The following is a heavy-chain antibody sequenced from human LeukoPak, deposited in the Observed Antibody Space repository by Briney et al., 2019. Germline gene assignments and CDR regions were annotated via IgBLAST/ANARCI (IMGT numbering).Heavy chain of an antibody. J-gene: IGHJ4*02. CDR3: AKDGGTVDIVATIAYYFDY. CDR1: GFTFSSYG. D-gene: IGHD5-12*01. CDR2: IWYDGSNK. Sequence: PGGSLRLSCAASGFTFSSYGMHWVRQAPGKGLEWVAVIWYDGSNKYYADSVKGRFTISRGNSKNTLYLQMNSLRAEDTAVYYRAKDGGTVDIVATIAYYFDYWGQGTLVTVSS. V-gene: IGHV3-33*06.